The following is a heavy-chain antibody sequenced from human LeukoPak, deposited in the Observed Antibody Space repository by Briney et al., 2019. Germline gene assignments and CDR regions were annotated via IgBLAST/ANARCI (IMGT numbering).Heavy chain of an antibody. CDR2: ISPNGVIT. D-gene: IGHD6-19*01. CDR3: ARSRWLDAFDY. V-gene: IGHV3-23*01. CDR1: GFTFSSHG. Sequence: GGSLRLSCAASGFTFSSHGMNWVRQAPGKGLEWVSGISPNGVITYYADSVKGRFTISRDNAKNTLYLQMNSLRADDTAVYYCARSRWLDAFDYWGQGTLVTVSS. J-gene: IGHJ4*02.